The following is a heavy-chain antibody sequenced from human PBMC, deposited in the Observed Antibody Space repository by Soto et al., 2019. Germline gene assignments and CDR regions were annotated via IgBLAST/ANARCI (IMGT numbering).Heavy chain of an antibody. J-gene: IGHJ5*02. CDR2: IYYSGST. Sequence: SETLSLTCAVYGGSFSGYYWSWIRQPPGKGLEWIGSIYYSGSTYYNPSLKSRVTISVDTSKNQFSLKLSSVTAADTAVYYCARRGIAADGSSYNWFDPWGQGTLVTVSS. D-gene: IGHD6-13*01. CDR3: ARRGIAADGSSYNWFDP. V-gene: IGHV4-34*01. CDR1: GGSFSGYY.